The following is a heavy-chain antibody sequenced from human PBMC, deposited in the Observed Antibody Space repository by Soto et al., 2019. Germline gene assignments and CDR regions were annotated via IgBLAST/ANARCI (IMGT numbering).Heavy chain of an antibody. CDR3: ARDSVRGYYDSSGYFTALDY. CDR1: GFTFSSYW. D-gene: IGHD3-22*01. J-gene: IGHJ4*02. Sequence: EVQLVESGGGLVQPGGSLRLSCAASGFTFSSYWMSWVRQAPGKWLEWVANIKQDGSEKYYVDSVKGRFTISRDNAKNSLFLQMNSLRAEDTAVYYCARDSVRGYYDSSGYFTALDYWGQGTLVTVSS. CDR2: IKQDGSEK. V-gene: IGHV3-7*01.